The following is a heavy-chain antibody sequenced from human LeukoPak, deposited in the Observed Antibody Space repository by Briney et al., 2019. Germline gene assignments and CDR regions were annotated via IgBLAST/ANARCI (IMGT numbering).Heavy chain of an antibody. Sequence: GGSLRLSCAASGFTFSNYAMSWVRQAPGRWLEWVSAISVSGGSTYYADSVKGRFTISRDNSKNTLYLQMNSLRAEDTAIYYCAKRNTALASDYWGQGTLVTVSS. CDR3: AKRNTALASDY. CDR2: ISVSGGST. J-gene: IGHJ4*02. V-gene: IGHV3-23*01. D-gene: IGHD5-18*01. CDR1: GFTFSNYA.